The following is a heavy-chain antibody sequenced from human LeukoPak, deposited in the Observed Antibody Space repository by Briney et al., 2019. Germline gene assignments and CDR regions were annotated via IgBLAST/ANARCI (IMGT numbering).Heavy chain of an antibody. CDR1: GFTVSSNC. J-gene: IGHJ3*02. D-gene: IGHD2-2*02. CDR3: ATDIVVVPAAIARADAFDI. Sequence: AGGSLRLSCAASGFTVSSNCMSWVRQAPGKGLEWVSVIYSGGSTYYADSVKGRFTISRDNSKNTLYLQMNSLRAEDTAVYYCATDIVVVPAAIARADAFDIWGQGTMVTVSS. V-gene: IGHV3-66*01. CDR2: IYSGGST.